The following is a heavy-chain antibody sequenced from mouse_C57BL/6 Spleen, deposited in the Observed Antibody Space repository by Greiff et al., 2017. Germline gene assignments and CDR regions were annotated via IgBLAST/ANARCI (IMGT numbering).Heavy chain of an antibody. D-gene: IGHD1-1*01. CDR1: GYTFTGYW. CDR3: ARDCGSRKGYYFDY. Sequence: VQLQQSGAELMKPGASVKLSCKATGYTFTGYWLEWVKQRPGHGLEWIGEILPGSGSTNYNEKFEGKATFTADTSSNTAYMQLSSQTTGDAAIYYCARDCGSRKGYYFDYWGQGTTLTVSS. J-gene: IGHJ2*01. V-gene: IGHV1-9*01. CDR2: ILPGSGST.